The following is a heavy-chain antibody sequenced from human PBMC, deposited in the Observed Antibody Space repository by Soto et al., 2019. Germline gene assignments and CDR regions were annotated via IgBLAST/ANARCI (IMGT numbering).Heavy chain of an antibody. D-gene: IGHD6-6*01. V-gene: IGHV1-3*01. J-gene: IGHJ4*02. CDR3: ARGPLSGIAAPIDY. CDR1: GYTFTSYA. Sequence: ASVKVSRKASGYTFTSYAMHWVRQAPGQRLEWMGWINAGNGNTKYSQKFQGRVTITRDTSASTAYMELSSLRSEATAVYYCARGPLSGIAAPIDYWGQGTLVTVSS. CDR2: INAGNGNT.